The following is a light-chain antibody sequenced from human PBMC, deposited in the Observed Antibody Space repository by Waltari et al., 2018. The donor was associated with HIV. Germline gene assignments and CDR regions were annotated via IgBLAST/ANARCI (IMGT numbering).Light chain of an antibody. V-gene: IGKV3-20*01. CDR3: QQYGRSSLT. J-gene: IGKJ4*01. CDR2: GAS. CDR1: HTTSSEY. Sequence: EIVLTQSPGTLSLSPGERLTLSCRASHTTSSEYLAWYQQKPGQAPRLLIYGASRRATGIPDRFTGSGSGIDFTLTITRLEPEDFAVYYCQQYGRSSLTFGGGTKVEIK.